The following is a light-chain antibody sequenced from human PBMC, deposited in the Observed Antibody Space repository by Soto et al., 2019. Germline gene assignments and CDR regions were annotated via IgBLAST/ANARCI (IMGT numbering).Light chain of an antibody. CDR3: QQYGSSKWT. V-gene: IGKV3-20*01. CDR2: GAS. J-gene: IGKJ1*01. CDR1: QSVTNNY. Sequence: EIVLTQSPGTLSLSPGERATLSCRASQSVTNNYLAWYQQKPSQAPRLLIFGASSRAAGIPDRFSGSGSGTDFTLAIGRLEPEDFAVYYCQQYGSSKWTFGQGTKVDIK.